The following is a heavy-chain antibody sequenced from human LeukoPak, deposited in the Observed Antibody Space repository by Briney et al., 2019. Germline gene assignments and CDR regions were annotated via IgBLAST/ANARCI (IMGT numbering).Heavy chain of an antibody. Sequence: SETLSLTCAVYGGSFSGYYWSWIRQPPGKGLEWIGEVNHSGSTNYNPSLKSRVTISVDTSKNQFSLKLSSVTAADTAVYYCARYGNWKYPLDYWGQGTLVTVSS. J-gene: IGHJ4*02. CDR1: GGSFSGYY. D-gene: IGHD1-20*01. V-gene: IGHV4-34*01. CDR3: ARYGNWKYPLDY. CDR2: VNHSGST.